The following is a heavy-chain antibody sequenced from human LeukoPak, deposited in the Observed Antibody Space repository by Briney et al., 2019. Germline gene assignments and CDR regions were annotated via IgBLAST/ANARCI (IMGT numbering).Heavy chain of an antibody. D-gene: IGHD3-9*01. V-gene: IGHV3-7*01. CDR1: GFTFNNYW. Sequence: PGGSLRLSCAASGFTFNNYWLSWVRQAPGKGLEWVANIKTDGSETYYVDAVKGRFTISRDNAKNSLYLQMNNLRVEDTAVYYCVRNLPGAGYWGQGTLVTVSS. CDR2: IKTDGSET. J-gene: IGHJ4*02. CDR3: VRNLPGAGY.